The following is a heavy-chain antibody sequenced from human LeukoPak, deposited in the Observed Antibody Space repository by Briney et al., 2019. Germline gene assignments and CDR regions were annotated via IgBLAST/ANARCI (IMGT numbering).Heavy chain of an antibody. J-gene: IGHJ4*02. CDR2: IYYSGST. D-gene: IGHD3-3*01. Sequence: SETLSLTCTVSGGSISSYYLSWIRQPPGKGLEWIGYIYYSGSTNYNPSLKSRVTISVDTSKNQFSLKLSSVTAADTAVYYCARIRTGVVIIGYFEYWGQGTLVTVST. CDR1: GGSISSYY. CDR3: ARIRTGVVIIGYFEY. V-gene: IGHV4-59*01.